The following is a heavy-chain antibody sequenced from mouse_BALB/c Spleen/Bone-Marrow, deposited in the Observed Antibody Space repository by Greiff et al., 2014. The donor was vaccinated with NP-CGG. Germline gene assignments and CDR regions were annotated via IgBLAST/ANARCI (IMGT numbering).Heavy chain of an antibody. J-gene: IGHJ3*01. CDR3: TREDHRYDWFAY. Sequence: LQQSGSELVRPGASVKLSCKASGYTFTSYWMHWVKQRHGQGLEWIGNIYPGSGSTNYDEKFKSKGTLTVDTSSSTAYMHLSSLTSEDSAVYYCTREDHRYDWFAYWGQGTLVTVSA. V-gene: IGHV1S22*01. D-gene: IGHD2-14*01. CDR2: IYPGSGST. CDR1: GYTFTSYW.